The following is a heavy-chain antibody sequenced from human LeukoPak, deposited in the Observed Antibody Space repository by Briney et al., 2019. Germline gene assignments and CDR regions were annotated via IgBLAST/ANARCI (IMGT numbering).Heavy chain of an antibody. CDR2: ISWNSGSI. V-gene: IGHV3-9*03. Sequence: GGSLRLSCAASGFTFSSYWMHWVRQAPGKGLEWVSGISWNSGSIGYADSVKGRFTISRDNAKNSLYLQMNSLRAEDMALYYCAKGKYYYDSSGYSKFDYWGQGTLVTVSS. D-gene: IGHD3-22*01. CDR1: GFTFSSYW. J-gene: IGHJ4*02. CDR3: AKGKYYYDSSGYSKFDY.